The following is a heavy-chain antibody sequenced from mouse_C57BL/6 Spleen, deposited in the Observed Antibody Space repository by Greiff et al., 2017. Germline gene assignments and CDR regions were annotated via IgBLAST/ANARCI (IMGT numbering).Heavy chain of an antibody. Sequence: QVQLQQPGAELVRPGASVKLSCKASGYTFTSYWMDWVKQRPGQGLEWIGNIYPSESETHYNHKFKDKATLTVDKSSSTAYMQLSSLTSEDSAVDECAREGNEGAYWGQGTLVTVSA. CDR3: AREGNEGAY. CDR2: IYPSESET. CDR1: GYTFTSYW. V-gene: IGHV1-61*01. J-gene: IGHJ3*01.